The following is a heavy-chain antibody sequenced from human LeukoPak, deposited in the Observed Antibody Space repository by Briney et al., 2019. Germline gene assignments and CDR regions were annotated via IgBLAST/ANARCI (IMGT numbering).Heavy chain of an antibody. D-gene: IGHD4-17*01. V-gene: IGHV3-30*18. Sequence: GRSLRLSCAASGFTFSCYGMHWVRQAPGKGLEWVAVISYDGSNKYYADSVKGRFIISRDNSKNTLYLQMNSLRAEDTAVYYCAKDRGYGDYYYGMDVWGQGTTVTVSS. J-gene: IGHJ6*02. CDR1: GFTFSCYG. CDR3: AKDRGYGDYYYGMDV. CDR2: ISYDGSNK.